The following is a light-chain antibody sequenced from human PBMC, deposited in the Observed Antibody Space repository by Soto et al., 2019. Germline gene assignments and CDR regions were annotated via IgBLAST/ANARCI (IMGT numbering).Light chain of an antibody. CDR3: QQYNNWHMIT. J-gene: IGKJ5*01. CDR1: QGVSSY. CDR2: GAS. Sequence: EIVLTQSPATLSLSPGERSTLSCRASQGVSSYLALYQQKPGQAPRLLIYGASIRATGTPARFSGSGSGTAFTLTISSLKSADFALYYCQQYNNWHMITFGQGTRLEIK. V-gene: IGKV3-15*01.